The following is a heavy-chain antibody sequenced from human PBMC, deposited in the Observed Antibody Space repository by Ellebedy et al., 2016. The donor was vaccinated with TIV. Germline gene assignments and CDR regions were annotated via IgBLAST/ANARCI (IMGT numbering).Heavy chain of an antibody. CDR3: ARGTWTRGS. CDR2: IKKDGSEK. J-gene: IGHJ5*02. D-gene: IGHD3/OR15-3a*01. Sequence: PGGSLRLSCAASGFTFSDYWMSWVRQAPGKGLEWVANIKKDGSEKYYVDSVKGRFTISRDNAKNSLYLQMNSLSAEDTAVYYCARGTWTRGSWGQGTLVTVSS. V-gene: IGHV3-7*03. CDR1: GFTFSDYW.